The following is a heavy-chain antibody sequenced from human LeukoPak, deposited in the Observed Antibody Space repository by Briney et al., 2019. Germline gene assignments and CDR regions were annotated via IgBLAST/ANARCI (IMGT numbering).Heavy chain of an antibody. J-gene: IGHJ3*02. D-gene: IGHD1-26*01. CDR2: ISSSSSYI. CDR3: ASRREIEWELLGNAFDI. Sequence: GGSLRLSCAASGFTFSSYSMNWVRQAPGKGLEWVSSISSSSSYIYYADSVKGRFTISRDNAKNSLYLQMNSLRAEDTAVYYCASRREIEWELLGNAFDIWGQGTMVIVSS. CDR1: GFTFSSYS. V-gene: IGHV3-21*01.